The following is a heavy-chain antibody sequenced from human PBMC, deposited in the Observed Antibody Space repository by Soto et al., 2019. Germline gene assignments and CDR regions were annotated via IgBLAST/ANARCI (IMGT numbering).Heavy chain of an antibody. CDR3: ATALLSHAYDGGGYASYCHAMGG. J-gene: IGHJ6*02. Sequence: ASVEDSCQASGGTFISLDINWLRPAPGQGLEWVGGIIPISEPTNYAQIFQGRVSIVADKSTSTAYMELSRMRSEDTAVYYCATALLSHAYDGGGYASYCHAMGGGGQGTAVTGS. D-gene: IGHD3-22*01. CDR1: GGTFISLD. V-gene: IGHV1-69*06. CDR2: IIPISEPT.